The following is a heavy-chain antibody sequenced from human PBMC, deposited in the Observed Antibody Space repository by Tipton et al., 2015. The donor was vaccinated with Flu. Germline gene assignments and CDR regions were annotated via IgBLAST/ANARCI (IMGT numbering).Heavy chain of an antibody. CDR2: ISASGGST. V-gene: IGHV3-23*01. CDR1: GFTFSDYA. Sequence: SLRLSCAASGFTFSDYAMTWVRQAPGRGLEWVSAISASGGSTYYADSVKGRFTISRDNSRNTLYLQMNSLRAEDTAVYYCASHFDYWGQGTLVTVSS. CDR3: ASHFDY. J-gene: IGHJ4*02.